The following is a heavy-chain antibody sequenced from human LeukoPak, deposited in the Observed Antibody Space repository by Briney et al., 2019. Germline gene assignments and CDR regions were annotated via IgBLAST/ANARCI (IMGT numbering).Heavy chain of an antibody. Sequence: GGSLGLSCAASGFIFSSFDMHWVRQAPGKGLEWVSSTPGRSNRKYYADSVKGRFTISRDNAKNSLFLQMNRLRPEDTAVYYCAVQMRFGELADPGYWGKGTLVTVSS. CDR2: TPGRSNRK. V-gene: IGHV3-21*01. D-gene: IGHD3-10*01. CDR3: AVQMRFGELADPGY. CDR1: GFIFSSFD. J-gene: IGHJ4*02.